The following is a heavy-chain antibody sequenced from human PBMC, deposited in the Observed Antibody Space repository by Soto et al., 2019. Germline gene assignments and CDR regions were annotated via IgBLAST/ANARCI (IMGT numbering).Heavy chain of an antibody. J-gene: IGHJ4*02. CDR1: GFTFSDYS. D-gene: IGHD6-19*01. CDR3: AGDSAWAFDY. V-gene: IGHV3-48*02. CDR2: ISSSTT. Sequence: PGGSLRLSCAASGFTFSDYSMNWVRQAPGQGLEWVSYISSSTTWYADSVKGRFTISRDSAKNSLYLQMNSLRDEDTALYFCAGDSAWAFDYWGQGTLVTVSS.